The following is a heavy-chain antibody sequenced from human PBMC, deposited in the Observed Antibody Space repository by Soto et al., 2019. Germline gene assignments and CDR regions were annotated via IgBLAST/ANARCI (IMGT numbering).Heavy chain of an antibody. CDR2: ISRDGVTK. Sequence: QVQLVESGGGVVQPGRSLRLSCAVSGFTVSTYGMHWVRQAPGKGLGWVAVISRDGVTKYYADSVKGQFTICGDNSRNTLFLEMNSLRGDDMAVYYCTGEVGSGYWGQGTLVTVSS. J-gene: IGHJ4*02. D-gene: IGHD7-27*01. CDR3: TGEVGSGY. V-gene: IGHV3-30*03. CDR1: GFTVSTYG.